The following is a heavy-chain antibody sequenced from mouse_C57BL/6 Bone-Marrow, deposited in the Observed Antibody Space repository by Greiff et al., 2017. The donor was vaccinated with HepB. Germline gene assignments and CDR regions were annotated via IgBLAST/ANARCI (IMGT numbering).Heavy chain of an antibody. CDR2: ISDGGSYT. CDR3: ARDSTTVVARDWYFDV. Sequence: EVNVVESGGGLVKPGGSLKLSCAASGFTFSSYAMFWVRQTPEKRLEWVATISDGGSYTYYPDNVKGRFTISRDNAKNNLYLQMSHLKSEDTAMYYCARDSTTVVARDWYFDVWGTGTTVTVSS. CDR1: GFTFSSYA. V-gene: IGHV5-4*01. D-gene: IGHD1-1*01. J-gene: IGHJ1*03.